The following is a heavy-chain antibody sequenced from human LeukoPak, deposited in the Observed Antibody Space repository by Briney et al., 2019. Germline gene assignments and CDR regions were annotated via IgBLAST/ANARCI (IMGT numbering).Heavy chain of an antibody. J-gene: IGHJ4*02. CDR3: ARWWYGDYVGFDY. D-gene: IGHD4-17*01. CDR1: GYRFTSYW. CDR2: IYPGDSDT. Sequence: GETLKISCKGSGYRFTSYWIGWVRQMPGKGLELMGIIYPGDSDTRYSPYFRSQVTISAHTSISPASLQWSSLKASDTAMYYCARWWYGDYVGFDYWGQGTLVTVSS. V-gene: IGHV5-51*01.